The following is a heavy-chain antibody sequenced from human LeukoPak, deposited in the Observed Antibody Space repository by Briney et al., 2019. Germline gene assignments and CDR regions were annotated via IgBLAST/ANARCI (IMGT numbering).Heavy chain of an antibody. J-gene: IGHJ2*01. CDR1: GGTFSSYA. Sequence: GASVKVSCKASGGTFSSYAISWVRQAPGQGLEWMGRIIPILGIANYAQKFQGRVTITADKSTSTAYMELSSLRSEDTAVYYCARGKRINWYFDLWGRGTLVTVSS. V-gene: IGHV1-69*04. CDR3: ARGKRINWYFDL. CDR2: IIPILGIA.